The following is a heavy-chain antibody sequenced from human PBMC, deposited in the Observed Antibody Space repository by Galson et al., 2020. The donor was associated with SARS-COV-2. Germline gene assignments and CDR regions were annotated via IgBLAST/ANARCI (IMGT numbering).Heavy chain of an antibody. CDR1: GFIFSDYE. D-gene: IGHD3-10*01. J-gene: IGHJ4*02. CDR2: ISDGSKSI. CDR3: ARGGTGVLWFRELFAY. V-gene: IGHV3-48*03. Sequence: GGSLRLSCEGSGFIFSDYEMTWARQAPGKGLEWVSYISDGSKSIYYADSLKGRFTVSRDNAKRSLYLQMNSLRAEDTAVYYCARGGTGVLWFRELFAYWGQGTQVTVSS.